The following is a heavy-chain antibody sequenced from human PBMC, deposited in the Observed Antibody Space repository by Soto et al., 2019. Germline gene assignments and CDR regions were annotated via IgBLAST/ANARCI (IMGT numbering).Heavy chain of an antibody. CDR1: GDSVSSTSAA. Sequence: PSQTLSLTCAISGDSVSSTSAAWSWIRQSPSRGLEWLGRTYYRSKWYSDYAVSVKGRITINPDTSKNQFSLQLNSVTPEDTAVYYCARGSYYSGWVWGQGPLVTVYS. D-gene: IGHD6-19*01. CDR2: TYYRSKWYS. CDR3: ARGSYYSGWV. J-gene: IGHJ4*02. V-gene: IGHV6-1*01.